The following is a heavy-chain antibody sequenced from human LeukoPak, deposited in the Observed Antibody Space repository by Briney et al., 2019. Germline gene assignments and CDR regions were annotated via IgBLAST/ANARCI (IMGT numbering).Heavy chain of an antibody. Sequence: SVKVSCKASGGTFSSYAISWVRQAPGQGLEWMGGIIPIFGTANYAQKFQGRVTITADESTSTAYMELSSLRSEDTAVYYCARDLRPYSSSFVPRSRGQGTLVTVSS. CDR1: GGTFSSYA. D-gene: IGHD6-13*01. J-gene: IGHJ4*02. CDR3: ARDLRPYSSSFVPRS. CDR2: IIPIFGTA. V-gene: IGHV1-69*13.